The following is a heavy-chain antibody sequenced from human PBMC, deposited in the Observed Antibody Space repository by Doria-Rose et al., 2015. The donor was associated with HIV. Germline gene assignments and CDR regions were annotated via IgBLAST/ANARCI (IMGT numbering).Heavy chain of an antibody. V-gene: IGHV4-39*01. CDR1: GGSVASGTPY. CDR2: IYYSGTT. J-gene: IGHJ5*02. Sequence: QVQLQESGPGLVKPSENLSLTCTVSGGSVASGTPYWDWIRQTPGKGLEWIGTIYYSGTTYYNPSLRGRVTISLHTSKNQYSLKLISVTAADTGVYYCAKQAVNWFDPWGQGTLVTVSS. CDR3: AKQAVNWFDP. D-gene: IGHD6-25*01.